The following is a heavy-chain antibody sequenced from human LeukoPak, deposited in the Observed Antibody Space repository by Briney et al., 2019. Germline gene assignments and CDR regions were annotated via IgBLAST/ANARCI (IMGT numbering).Heavy chain of an antibody. CDR1: GYTFTNYG. J-gene: IGHJ4*02. CDR2: ISAYSGNT. CDR3: ARDIATVVHQD. Sequence: ASVRVSCKASGYTFTNYGITWVRQAPGQGLEWMGWISAYSGNTNYVQKCQGRVSMATDTSTSTAYMELRSLRSDDTAVYYCARDIATVVHQDWGQGTLVTVSS. D-gene: IGHD2-2*01. V-gene: IGHV1-18*01.